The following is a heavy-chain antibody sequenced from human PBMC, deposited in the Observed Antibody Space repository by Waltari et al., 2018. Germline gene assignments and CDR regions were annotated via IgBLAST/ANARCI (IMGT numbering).Heavy chain of an antibody. V-gene: IGHV3-43D*03. J-gene: IGHJ4*02. CDR2: ISWEGSTT. D-gene: IGHD6-19*01. CDR3: AKDSRGYSGWVDY. CDR1: GFTFDAYA. Sequence: EVQLVESGGVVVQPGGSLSLPCAASGFTFDAYAMHWVRQAPGKGLEWVSLISWEGSTTSYADSVKGRFTISRDNSKNSLYLQMNSLRAEDNALYYCAKDSRGYSGWVDYWGQGTLVTVSS.